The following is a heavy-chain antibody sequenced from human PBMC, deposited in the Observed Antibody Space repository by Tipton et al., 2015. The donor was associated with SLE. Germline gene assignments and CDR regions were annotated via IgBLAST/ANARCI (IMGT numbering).Heavy chain of an antibody. D-gene: IGHD3-3*01. CDR3: ARAGLRFLEWPSDYYGMDV. CDR1: GGSISTS. J-gene: IGHJ6*02. V-gene: IGHV3-11*01. CDR2: ISSSGSTI. Sequence: LSLTCAVSGGSISTSNWWNWIRQAPGKGLEWVSYISSSGSTIYYADSVKGRFTISRDNAKNSLILQMNSLRAEDTAVYYCARAGLRFLEWPSDYYGMDVWGQGTTVTVSS.